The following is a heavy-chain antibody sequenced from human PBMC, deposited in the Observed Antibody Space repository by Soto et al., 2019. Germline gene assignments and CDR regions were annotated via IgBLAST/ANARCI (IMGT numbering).Heavy chain of an antibody. Sequence: GGSLRLSCAASGFTFGSYGMHWVRQAPGKGLEWVAVIWYDGSNKYYADSVKGRFTISRDNSKNTLYLQMNSLRAEDTAVYYCARDSRSITIFGVVITPPDYWGQGTLVTVSS. D-gene: IGHD3-3*01. CDR3: ARDSRSITIFGVVITPPDY. CDR2: IWYDGSNK. J-gene: IGHJ4*02. CDR1: GFTFGSYG. V-gene: IGHV3-33*01.